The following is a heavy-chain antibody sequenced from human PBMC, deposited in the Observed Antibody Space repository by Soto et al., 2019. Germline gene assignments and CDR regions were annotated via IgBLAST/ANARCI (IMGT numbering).Heavy chain of an antibody. D-gene: IGHD4-17*01. V-gene: IGHV4-4*02. CDR3: ARETYDYGDYFDY. Sequence: PSETLSLTCAVSGGSISSSNWWSWVRQPPGKGLEWIGEIYHSGSTNYNPSLKSRVTISVDKSKNQFSLKLSSVTAADTAVYYCARETYDYGDYFDYWGQGTLVTVSS. CDR1: GGSISSSNW. J-gene: IGHJ4*02. CDR2: IYHSGST.